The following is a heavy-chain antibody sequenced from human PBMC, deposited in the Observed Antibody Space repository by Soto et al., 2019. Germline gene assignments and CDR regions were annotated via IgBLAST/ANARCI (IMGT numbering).Heavy chain of an antibody. CDR2: MSYDGTNT. V-gene: IGHV3-30-3*01. D-gene: IGHD6-19*01. J-gene: IGHJ4*01. CDR3: ERDPSPYPSGWYGIDF. Sequence: GGSLRLSCKASGFMFSAYAMLWVRQAPGKGLEWVAAMSYDGTNTYYADSLKGRLTISRDNSKNTLFLQMSSLTADDSAVYYCERDPSPYPSGWYGIDFWGLGTLVSVSS. CDR1: GFMFSAYA.